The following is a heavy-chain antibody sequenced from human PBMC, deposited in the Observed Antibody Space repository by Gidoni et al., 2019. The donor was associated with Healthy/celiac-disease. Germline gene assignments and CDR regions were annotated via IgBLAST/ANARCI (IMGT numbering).Heavy chain of an antibody. D-gene: IGHD6-19*01. V-gene: IGHV3-23*01. CDR1: GFTFSSYA. J-gene: IGHJ4*02. CDR3: AKSFGGWLVSQATFDY. Sequence: EVQLLESGGGLVQPGGSLRLSCAASGFTFSSYAMSWVRQAPGKGLEWVSAISGSGGSTYYADSVKGRFTISRDNSKNTLYLQMNSLRAEDTPVYYCAKSFGGWLVSQATFDYWGQGTLVTVSS. CDR2: ISGSGGST.